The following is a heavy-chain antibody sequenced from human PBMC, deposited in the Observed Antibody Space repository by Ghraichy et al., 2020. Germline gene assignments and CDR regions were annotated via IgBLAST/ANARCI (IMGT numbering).Heavy chain of an antibody. CDR2: IYYTGST. D-gene: IGHD7-27*01. V-gene: IGHV4-39*01. Sequence: SETLYLTCTVSGDAISSSLYYWGWVCQPPGKGLEWIGNIYYTGSTYYNPSLKSRVTIFVDTSKNQLSLRQTSVTAADTAVYYCARLTGFRFDPWGQGTLVTVSS. J-gene: IGHJ5*02. CDR1: GDAISSSLYY. CDR3: ARLTGFRFDP.